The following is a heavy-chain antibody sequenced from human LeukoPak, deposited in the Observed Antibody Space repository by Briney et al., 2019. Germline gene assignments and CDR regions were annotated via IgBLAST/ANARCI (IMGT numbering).Heavy chain of an antibody. CDR1: GFTFRDHY. Sequence: PGGSLRLSCAVSGFTFRDHYLSWIRQAPGKGLEWVSYISTSSTHTSYADSVKGRFTISRDNAKNSLYLQMNSLRAEDTAVYYCARHYCSSTSCDKYFDYWGQGTMVTVSS. CDR3: ARHYCSSTSCDKYFDY. D-gene: IGHD2-2*02. CDR2: ISTSSTHT. J-gene: IGHJ4*02. V-gene: IGHV3-11*03.